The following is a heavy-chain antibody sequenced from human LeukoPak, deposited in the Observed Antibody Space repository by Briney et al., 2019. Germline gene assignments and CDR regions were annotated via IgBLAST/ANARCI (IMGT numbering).Heavy chain of an antibody. V-gene: IGHV3-30*02. D-gene: IGHD5-24*01. J-gene: IGHJ3*02. Sequence: GGSLRLSCAASGFTFSSYGMHWVRQAPGKGLEWVAFIRYDGSNKYYADSVKGRFTISRDNSKNTLYLQMNSLRAEDTAVYYCARDRVRTSLQDAFDIWGQGTMVTVSS. CDR3: ARDRVRTSLQDAFDI. CDR2: IRYDGSNK. CDR1: GFTFSSYG.